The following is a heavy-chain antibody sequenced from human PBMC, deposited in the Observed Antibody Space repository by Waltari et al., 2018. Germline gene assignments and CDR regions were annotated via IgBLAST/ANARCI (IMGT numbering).Heavy chain of an antibody. D-gene: IGHD3-16*02. CDR3: ATAVVSIWGSYRLYGMDV. CDR2: VDPEDGET. J-gene: IGHJ6*02. Sequence: EVQLVQSGAEVKKPGATVKISCKVSGYTFTDYYMHWVQQAPGKGLEWMGLVDPEDGETIYAEKFQGRVTITADTSTDTAYMELSSLRSEDTDVYYCATAVVSIWGSYRLYGMDVWGQGTTVTVSS. V-gene: IGHV1-69-2*01. CDR1: GYTFTDYY.